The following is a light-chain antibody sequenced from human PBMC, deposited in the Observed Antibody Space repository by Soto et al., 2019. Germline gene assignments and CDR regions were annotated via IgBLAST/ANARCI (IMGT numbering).Light chain of an antibody. V-gene: IGLV1-40*01. Sequence: QSVLTQPPSVSGAPGQRVTISCTGCSANIGAAYNVDWYQQLPGTAPKLLIYGNNNRPSGVTARFSGSKSGTSASLAIAVLQAEYEGDYYCQSYDSSLSGYVFGTGTKVTVL. J-gene: IGLJ1*01. CDR3: QSYDSSLSGYV. CDR2: GNN. CDR1: SANIGAAYN.